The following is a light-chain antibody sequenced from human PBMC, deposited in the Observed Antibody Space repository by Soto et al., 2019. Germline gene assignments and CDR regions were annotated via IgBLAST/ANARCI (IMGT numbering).Light chain of an antibody. V-gene: IGKV3-20*01. Sequence: EILLTQSTDSLSLSPGDRATLSCRASQSFSSTFFAWYQQKPGQAPRLLIYGASSRATGIPDRFSGSGSGTDFTLTISRLEPEDFAVYYCQLYASSVTFGQGTKVEIK. J-gene: IGKJ1*01. CDR3: QLYASSVT. CDR2: GAS. CDR1: QSFSSTF.